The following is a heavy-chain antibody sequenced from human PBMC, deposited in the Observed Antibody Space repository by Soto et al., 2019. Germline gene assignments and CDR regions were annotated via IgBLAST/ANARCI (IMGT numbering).Heavy chain of an antibody. D-gene: IGHD2-2*01. CDR3: ARGRGVVVPAHWFDP. Sequence: QVQLQQWGAGLLKPSETLSLTCAVYGGSFSGYYWSWIRQPPGKGLEWIGEINHSGSTNYNPSLKSRVTISIDTSKNQFSLKLSSVTAADTAAYYCARGRGVVVPAHWFDPWGQGTLVTVSS. CDR2: INHSGST. V-gene: IGHV4-34*01. J-gene: IGHJ5*02. CDR1: GGSFSGYY.